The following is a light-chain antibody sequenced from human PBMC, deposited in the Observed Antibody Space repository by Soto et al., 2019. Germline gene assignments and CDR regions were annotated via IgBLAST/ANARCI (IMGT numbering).Light chain of an antibody. J-gene: IGKJ1*01. Sequence: DIQMTQSPSSLSASVGDRVTITCRASQDISHYLVWYQQKPGKVPEVLIYAASTLRSGVPSRFSGGGSGTDFTLTISSLQPEDVATYFCQSYTTAPWTFGQGTEVEIK. CDR3: QSYTTAPWT. V-gene: IGKV1-27*01. CDR2: AAS. CDR1: QDISHY.